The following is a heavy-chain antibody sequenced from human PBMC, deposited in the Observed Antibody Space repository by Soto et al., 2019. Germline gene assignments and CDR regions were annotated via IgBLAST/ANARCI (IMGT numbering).Heavy chain of an antibody. D-gene: IGHD3-22*01. J-gene: IGHJ5*02. CDR3: ARMGDSSGYSGWFDP. CDR1: GFTVSSNY. V-gene: IGHV3-66*01. CDR2: IYSGGST. Sequence: EVQLVESGGGLVQPGGSLRLSCAASGFTVSSNYMSWVRQAPGKGLEWVSVIYSGGSTYYADSVKGRFTISRDNSKNTLYLQMNSLRAEDTAVYYWARMGDSSGYSGWFDPWGQGTLVTVSS.